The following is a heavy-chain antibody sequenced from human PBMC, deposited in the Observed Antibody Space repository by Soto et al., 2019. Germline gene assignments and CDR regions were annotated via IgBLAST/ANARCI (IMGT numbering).Heavy chain of an antibody. CDR1: GGSISSYY. Sequence: SETLSLTCTVSGGSISSYYWSWIRQPPGKGLEWIGYIYYSGSTNYNPSLKSRVTISVDTSKNQFSLKLSSVTAADTAVYYCARPGYCSGGSCYGFDYWGQGTLVTVSS. J-gene: IGHJ4*02. V-gene: IGHV4-59*08. CDR2: IYYSGST. D-gene: IGHD2-15*01. CDR3: ARPGYCSGGSCYGFDY.